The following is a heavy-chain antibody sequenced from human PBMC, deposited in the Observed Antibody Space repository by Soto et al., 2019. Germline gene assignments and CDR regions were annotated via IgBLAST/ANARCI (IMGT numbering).Heavy chain of an antibody. CDR2: IWYGGSNK. J-gene: IGHJ6*02. D-gene: IGHD6-13*01. CDR3: ARDSPDSSSWGYYYYGMDV. V-gene: IGHV3-33*01. CDR1: GFTFSSYG. Sequence: QVQLVESGGGVVQPGRSLRLSCAASGFTFSSYGMHWVRQAPGKGLEWVAVIWYGGSNKYYADSVKGRFTISRDNSKNTVYLQMNSLRAEDTAVYYCARDSPDSSSWGYYYYGMDVWGQGTTVTVSS.